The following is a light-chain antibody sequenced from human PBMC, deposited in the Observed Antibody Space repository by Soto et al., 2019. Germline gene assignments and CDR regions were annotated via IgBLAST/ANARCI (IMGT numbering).Light chain of an antibody. J-gene: IGKJ4*01. CDR3: QEYNSDSGLT. V-gene: IGKV1-5*03. Sequence: DIQMTQSPSTLSASVGDRVTITCRASQSISSWLAWYQQKPGKAPKLLIYTASNLKSGVPSRFSGSGSGTEVTLTISSLQPDDFATYYCQEYNSDSGLTFGGGTKVESK. CDR2: TAS. CDR1: QSISSW.